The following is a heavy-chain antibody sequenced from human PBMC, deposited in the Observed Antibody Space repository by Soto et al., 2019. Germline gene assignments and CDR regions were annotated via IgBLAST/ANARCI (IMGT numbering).Heavy chain of an antibody. CDR3: ARIPLMGGMDV. CDR1: GGSFSGYY. D-gene: IGHD2-8*01. V-gene: IGHV4-34*01. J-gene: IGHJ6*02. Sequence: SETLSLTCAVYGGSFSGYYWSWIRQPPGKGLEWIGEINHSGSTNYNPSLKSRVTISVDTSKNQFSLKLSSVTAADTAVYYCARIPLMGGMDVWGPGTTVTASS. CDR2: INHSGST.